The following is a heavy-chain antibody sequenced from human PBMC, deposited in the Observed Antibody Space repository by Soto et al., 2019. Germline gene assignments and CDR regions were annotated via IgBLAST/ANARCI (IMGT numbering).Heavy chain of an antibody. CDR3: ARDVPIDYYDRSGYFDY. D-gene: IGHD3-22*01. J-gene: IGHJ4*02. Sequence: LILSCTASGLSFSKYAMTWVRQAPGKGLEWVSSTTDGGGCTFYADSVKGRFTISRDNSKNTLYLQMNSLRAEDTAVYYCARDVPIDYYDRSGYFDYRGPRTLVTASS. CDR1: GLSFSKYA. V-gene: IGHV3-23*01. CDR2: TTDGGGCT.